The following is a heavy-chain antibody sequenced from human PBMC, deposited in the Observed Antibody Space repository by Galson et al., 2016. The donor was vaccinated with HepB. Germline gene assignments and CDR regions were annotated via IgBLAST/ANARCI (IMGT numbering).Heavy chain of an antibody. CDR3: AKGASGLGYYDF. V-gene: IGHV3-23*01. CDR2: ISGRGVST. D-gene: IGHD5-12*01. CDR1: GFTYTSYS. Sequence: SLRLSCAASGFTYTSYSMTWVRQAPGRGLEWVSGISGRGVSTYYADSVKGRFTISRDNSKNTLYLQMNSLGVDETAVYYCAKGASGLGYYDFWGQGTLVTVSS. J-gene: IGHJ4*02.